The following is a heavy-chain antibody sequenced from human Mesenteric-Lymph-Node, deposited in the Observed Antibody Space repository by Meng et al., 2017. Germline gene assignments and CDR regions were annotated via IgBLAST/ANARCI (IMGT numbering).Heavy chain of an antibody. CDR1: GDSISRGYY. CDR2: VYHSGGA. J-gene: IGHJ5*01. V-gene: IGHV4-38-2*01. CDR3: ARGRGTMVRGVRSSRWFDP. D-gene: IGHD3-10*01. Sequence: SETLSLTCAVSGDSISRGYYWGWIRHSPGKGLEWIGSVYHSGGASYNPSLKSRVTISVDTSKNQFSLKLSSVTAADTAVYYCARGRGTMVRGVRSSRWFDPWGQGTRVTCSS.